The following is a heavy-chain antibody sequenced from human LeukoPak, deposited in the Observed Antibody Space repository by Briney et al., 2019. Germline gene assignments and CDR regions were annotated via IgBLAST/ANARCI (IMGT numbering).Heavy chain of an antibody. D-gene: IGHD2-15*01. Sequence: RPGESLKISCKGSGYSFTNYWIGWVRQMPDKGLEWMGIIYPGNPDIRYSPSFQGQVTISADKSINTAYLQWSSLKASDTAIYYCTTGRFCSGGSCSSSFDFWGQGTLVTVPS. CDR1: GYSFTNYW. CDR2: IYPGNPDI. J-gene: IGHJ4*02. CDR3: TTGRFCSGGSCSSSFDF. V-gene: IGHV5-51*01.